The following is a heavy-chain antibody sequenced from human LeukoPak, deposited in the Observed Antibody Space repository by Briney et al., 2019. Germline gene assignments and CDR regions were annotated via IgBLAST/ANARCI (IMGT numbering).Heavy chain of an antibody. CDR1: GGSISSYY. D-gene: IGHD3-10*01. CDR2: INHSGST. CDR3: ARGLVGSGSYPSY. V-gene: IGHV4-34*01. Sequence: SSETLSLTCTVSGGSISSYYWSWIRQPPGKGLEWIGEINHSGSTNYNPSLKSRVTISVDTSKNQFSLKLSSVTAADTAVYYCARGLVGSGSYPSYWGQGTLVTVSS. J-gene: IGHJ4*02.